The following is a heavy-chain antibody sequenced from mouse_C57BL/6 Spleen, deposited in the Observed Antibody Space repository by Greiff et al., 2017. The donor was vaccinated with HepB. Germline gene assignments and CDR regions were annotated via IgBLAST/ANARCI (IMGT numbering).Heavy chain of an antibody. V-gene: IGHV2-9*01. CDR2: IWGGGST. J-gene: IGHJ4*01. CDR3: AKRKIYDGYYDYAMDY. Sequence: VQLQQSGPGLVAPSQSLSITCTVSGFSLTSYGVDWVRQPPGKGLEWLGVIWGGGSTNYNSALMSRLSISKDNSKSQVFLKMNSLQTDDTAMYYCAKRKIYDGYYDYAMDYWGQGTSVTVSS. D-gene: IGHD2-3*01. CDR1: GFSLTSYG.